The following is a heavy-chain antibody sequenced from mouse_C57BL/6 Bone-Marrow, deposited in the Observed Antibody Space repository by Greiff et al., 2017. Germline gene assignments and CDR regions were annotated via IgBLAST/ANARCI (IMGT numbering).Heavy chain of an antibody. J-gene: IGHJ2*01. CDR3: TTGYYDGNYSY. V-gene: IGHV14-4*01. CDR2: IDPENGDT. D-gene: IGHD2-1*01. Sequence: EVQRVESGAELVRPGASVKLSCTASGFNFNDAYMPWVKQRPEKGLEWIGGIDPENGDTEYASKFQGKATITTDTSSNTAYLQLSSLTSEATAAYYCTTGYYDGNYSYWDQGTTLSVSS. CDR1: GFNFNDAY.